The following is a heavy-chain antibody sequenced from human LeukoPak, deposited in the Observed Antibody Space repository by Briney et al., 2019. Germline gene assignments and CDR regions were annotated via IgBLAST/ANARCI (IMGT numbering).Heavy chain of an antibody. CDR2: ISSSSSYI. D-gene: IGHD7-27*01. V-gene: IGHV3-21*01. CDR1: GFTFSNAW. CDR3: AREGYWGRDKPFDY. J-gene: IGHJ4*02. Sequence: GGSLRLSCAASGFTFSNAWMSWVRQAPGKGLEWVSSISSSSSYIYYADSVKGRFTISRDNAKNSLYLQMNSLRAEDTAVYYCAREGYWGRDKPFDYWGQGTLVTVSS.